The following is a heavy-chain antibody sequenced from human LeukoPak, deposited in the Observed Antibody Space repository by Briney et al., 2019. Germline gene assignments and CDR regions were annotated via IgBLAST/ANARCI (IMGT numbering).Heavy chain of an antibody. D-gene: IGHD6-19*01. CDR3: AKPRSGWYDYDY. CDR1: GFTFSDYY. CDR2: ISTSSSYT. Sequence: GGSLRLSCAASGFTFSDYYMSWIRQAPGNGLEWVSYISTSSSYTNYADSVKGRFTISRDNSKNTLYLQMNSLRVEDTAVCYCAKPRSGWYDYDYWGQGTLVTVSS. V-gene: IGHV3-11*03. J-gene: IGHJ4*02.